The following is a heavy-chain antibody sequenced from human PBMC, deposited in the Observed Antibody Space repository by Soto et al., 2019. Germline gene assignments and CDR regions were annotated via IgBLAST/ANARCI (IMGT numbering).Heavy chain of an antibody. J-gene: IGHJ3*01. CDR1: GFTFSDHY. CDR3: ASRDGSGSSYSLIH. Sequence: EVQLVESGGGLVQPGGSLRLSCAASGFTFSDHYMDWVRQAPGKGLEWVGRIKNRANSYATEYAASVKGRFTISRDDSKNSLYLQMNSLKTEDTAVYYCASRDGSGSSYSLIHGGQGTMVTVSS. V-gene: IGHV3-72*01. CDR2: IKNRANSYAT. D-gene: IGHD3-10*01.